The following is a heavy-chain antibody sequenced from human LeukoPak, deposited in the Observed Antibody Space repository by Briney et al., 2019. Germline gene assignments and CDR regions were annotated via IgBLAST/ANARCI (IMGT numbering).Heavy chain of an antibody. D-gene: IGHD6-19*01. CDR3: ARASGWYVYY. V-gene: IGHV4-34*01. CDR1: GGSFSGYY. Sequence: SETLSLTCAVYGGSFSGYYWSWIRQPPGKGLEWIGEINHSGSTNYNPSLKSRVTISVDTSKNQFSLKLSSVTAADTAVYYCARASGWYVYYWGQGTLVTVSS. J-gene: IGHJ4*02. CDR2: INHSGST.